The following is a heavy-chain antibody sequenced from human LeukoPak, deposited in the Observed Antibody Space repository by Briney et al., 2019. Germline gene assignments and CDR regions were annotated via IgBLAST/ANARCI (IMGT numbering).Heavy chain of an antibody. CDR1: GYTFTSYA. V-gene: IGHV1-3*01. J-gene: IGHJ3*02. CDR3: ASLYDSSGYEDVFDI. CDR2: INAGNGNT. D-gene: IGHD3-22*01. Sequence: GASVKVSCKASGYTFTSYAMNWVRQAPGQGLEWMGWINAGNGNTKYSQKFQGRVTITRDTSASTAYMELSSLRSKDTAVYYCASLYDSSGYEDVFDIWGQGTMVTVSS.